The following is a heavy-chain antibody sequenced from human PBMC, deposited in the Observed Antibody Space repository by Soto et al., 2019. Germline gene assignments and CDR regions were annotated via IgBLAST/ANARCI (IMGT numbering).Heavy chain of an antibody. CDR2: ISGSGGST. Sequence: GGSLRLSCAASGFTFSSYAMSWVRQAPGKGLEWVSAISGSGGSTYYADSVKGRFTISRDNSKNTLYLQMNSLRAEDTAVYYCAKAEKPSITMIVVVTYLDYWGQGTLVTVSS. CDR1: GFTFSSYA. D-gene: IGHD3-22*01. V-gene: IGHV3-23*01. CDR3: AKAEKPSITMIVVVTYLDY. J-gene: IGHJ4*02.